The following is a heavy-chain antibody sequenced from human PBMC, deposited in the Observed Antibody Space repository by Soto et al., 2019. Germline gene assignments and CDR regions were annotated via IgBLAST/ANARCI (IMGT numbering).Heavy chain of an antibody. CDR1: GGTFSSYA. J-gene: IGHJ3*02. V-gene: IGHV1-69*13. Sequence: SVKVSCKASGGTFSSYAISWVRQAPGQGLEWMGGIIPIFGTANYAQKFQGRVTITADESTSTAYMELSSLRSEDTAVYYCARDTIMITFGGVIRRDDAFDIWGQGTMVTVSS. CDR2: IIPIFGTA. D-gene: IGHD3-16*02. CDR3: ARDTIMITFGGVIRRDDAFDI.